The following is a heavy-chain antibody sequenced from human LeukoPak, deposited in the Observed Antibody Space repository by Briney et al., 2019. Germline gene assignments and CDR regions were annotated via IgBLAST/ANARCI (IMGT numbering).Heavy chain of an antibody. CDR1: GFTFSRYA. CDR2: ISHDGGSE. CDR3: AKDWGSSDWYNWFDP. D-gene: IGHD6-19*01. V-gene: IGHV3-30*04. J-gene: IGHJ5*02. Sequence: GGSLRLSCAASGFTFSRYALHWVRQAPGKGLEWVAMISHDGGSEHYGDSVKGRLTISRDNSKNTLYLQMNSLRVEDTAVYYCAKDWGSSDWYNWFDPWGQGTLVTVSS.